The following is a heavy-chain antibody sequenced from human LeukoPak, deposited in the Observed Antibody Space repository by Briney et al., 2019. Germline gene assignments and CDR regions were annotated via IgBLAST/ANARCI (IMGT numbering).Heavy chain of an antibody. CDR1: GYTFTSYY. J-gene: IGHJ4*02. CDR3: ASRAYYYGSGSYFFPKD. V-gene: IGHV1-46*01. CDR2: INPSGGST. Sequence: ASVKVSCKASGYTFTSYYMHWVRQAPGQGLEWMGIINPSGGSTSYAQKFQGRVTMTRDMSTSTAYMELSSLRSEDTAVYYCASRAYYYGSGSYFFPKDWGQGTLVTVSS. D-gene: IGHD3-10*01.